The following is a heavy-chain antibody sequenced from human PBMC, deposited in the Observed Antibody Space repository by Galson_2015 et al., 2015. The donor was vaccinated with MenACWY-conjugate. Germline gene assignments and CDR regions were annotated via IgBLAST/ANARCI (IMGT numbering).Heavy chain of an antibody. J-gene: IGHJ6*03. CDR3: VKGGGWSTYYMDV. D-gene: IGHD6-19*01. Sequence: SLRLSCAASGFTFSSFAMGWVRQAPEKGLECVSGLYGSGSTTDYADSVKGRFTISRDNSKNTLYLQMNNLRAEDTAFYYCVKGGGWSTYYMDVWGKGTTVTVSS. CDR1: GFTFSSFA. CDR2: LYGSGSTT. V-gene: IGHV3-23*01.